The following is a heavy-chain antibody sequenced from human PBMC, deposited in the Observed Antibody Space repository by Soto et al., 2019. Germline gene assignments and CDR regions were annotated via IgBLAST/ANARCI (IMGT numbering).Heavy chain of an antibody. D-gene: IGHD3-3*01. CDR2: ISTDGKGT. CDR3: TKGNLYNSLSGSDN. V-gene: IGHV3-23*05. J-gene: IGHJ4*02. Sequence: PGWSLRLSCAVSGFSVSSQAMTWVRQPPGKGLEWVSAISTDGKGTFYGDSVKGRFTISRDSSKNVVYLEMNSLRAEDTALYYCTKGNLYNSLSGSDNWGQGTLVTVSS. CDR1: GFSVSSQA.